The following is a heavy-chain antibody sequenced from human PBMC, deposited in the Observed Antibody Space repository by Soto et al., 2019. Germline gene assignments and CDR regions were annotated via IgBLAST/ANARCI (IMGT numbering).Heavy chain of an antibody. V-gene: IGHV4-59*01. J-gene: IGHJ6*02. D-gene: IGHD4-17*01. CDR1: GGSISSYY. CDR2: IYYSGST. CDR3: ARGITVYGDPYYYYYGMDV. Sequence: SETLSLTCTVSGGSISSYYWSWIRQPPGRGLEWIGYIYYSGSTNYNPSLKSRVTISVDTSKNQFSLKLSSVTAADTAVYYCARGITVYGDPYYYYYGMDVWGQGTTVTVSS.